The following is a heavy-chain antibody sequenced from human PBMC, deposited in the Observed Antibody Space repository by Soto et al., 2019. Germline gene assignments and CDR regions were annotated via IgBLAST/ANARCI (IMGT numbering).Heavy chain of an antibody. CDR3: ARGRFRRTWFDP. CDR1: GYTFTDYD. V-gene: IGHV1-8*01. CDR2: MNPYSDNT. D-gene: IGHD3-16*01. Sequence: QVQLVQSGAEVKKPGASVKVSCKASGYTFTDYDINWVRQAAGQGLEWMGWMNPYSDNTGYAQKFLGRVTMTRDTSMSTAYMELSSLRSEDAAVYYCARGRFRRTWFDPWGQGTLVTVSS. J-gene: IGHJ5*02.